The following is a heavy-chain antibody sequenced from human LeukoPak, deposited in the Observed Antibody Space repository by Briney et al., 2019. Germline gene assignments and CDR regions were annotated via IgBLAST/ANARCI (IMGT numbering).Heavy chain of an antibody. CDR3: ASPQGGSSAYYFDY. D-gene: IGHD6-6*01. V-gene: IGHV3-66*01. CDR2: IYSGGST. J-gene: IGHJ4*02. Sequence: GGSLRLSCATSGFTFSDYWLSWVRQAPGKGLEWVSVIYSGGSTYYADSVKGRFTISRDNSKNTLYLQMNSLRAEDTAVHYCASPQGGSSAYYFDYWGQGTLVTVSS. CDR1: GFTFSDYW.